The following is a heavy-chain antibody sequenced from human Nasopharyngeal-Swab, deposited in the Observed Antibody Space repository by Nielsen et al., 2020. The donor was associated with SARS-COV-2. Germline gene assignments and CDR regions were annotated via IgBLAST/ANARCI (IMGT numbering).Heavy chain of an antibody. CDR3: ARDSDSGYSLDAFDI. J-gene: IGHJ3*02. Sequence: WIRQPPGKGLEWVAVIWYDGSNKYYADSVEGRFTISRDNSKNTLYLQMNSLRAEDTAVYYCARDSDSGYSLDAFDIWGQGTMVTVSS. D-gene: IGHD5-12*01. CDR2: IWYDGSNK. V-gene: IGHV3-33*01.